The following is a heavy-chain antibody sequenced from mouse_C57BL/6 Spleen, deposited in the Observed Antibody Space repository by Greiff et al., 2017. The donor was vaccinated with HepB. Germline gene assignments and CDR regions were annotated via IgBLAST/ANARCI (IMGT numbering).Heavy chain of an antibody. CDR2: INPYNGGT. Sequence: EVKVVESGPVLVKPGASVKMSCKASGYTFTDYYMNWVKQSHGKSLEWIGVINPYNGGTSYNQKFKGKATLTVDKSSSTAYMELNSLTSEDSAVYYCARGVPVKAMDYWGQGTSVTVSS. J-gene: IGHJ4*01. CDR1: GYTFTDYY. V-gene: IGHV1-19*01. CDR3: ARGVPVKAMDY. D-gene: IGHD1-1*01.